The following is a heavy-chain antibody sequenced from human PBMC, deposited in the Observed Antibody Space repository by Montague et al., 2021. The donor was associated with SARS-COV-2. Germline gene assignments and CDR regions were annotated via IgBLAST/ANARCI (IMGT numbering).Heavy chain of an antibody. CDR2: ISDSGST. CDR1: GGSLNNYF. J-gene: IGHJ4*02. V-gene: IGHV4-59*08. D-gene: IGHD3-22*01. CDR3: ARVDGSGPGEY. Sequence: SETLSLTCTVSGGSLNNYFWSWIRQPPGKGLEWVGYISDSGSTKYNPSLQSRVTISVDTARNQFSLKLLSVTAADTAFNYCARVDGSGPGEYWGEGSLVSVSS.